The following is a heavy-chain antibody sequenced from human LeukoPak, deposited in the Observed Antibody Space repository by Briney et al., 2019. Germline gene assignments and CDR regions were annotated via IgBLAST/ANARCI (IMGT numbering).Heavy chain of an antibody. D-gene: IGHD3-10*01. Sequence: SETLSLTCTVSGGSVSSGSYYWSWIRQPPGKGLEWIGYIYYSGSTNYNPSLKSRVTISVDTSKNQFSLKLSSVTAADTAVYYCARGPLPVELLGYYYYGMDVWGQGTTVTVSS. J-gene: IGHJ6*02. V-gene: IGHV4-61*01. CDR2: IYYSGST. CDR1: GGSVSSGSYY. CDR3: ARGPLPVELLGYYYYGMDV.